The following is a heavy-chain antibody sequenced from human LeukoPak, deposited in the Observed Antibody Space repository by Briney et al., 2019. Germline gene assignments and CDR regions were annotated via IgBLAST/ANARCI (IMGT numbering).Heavy chain of an antibody. CDR2: FDPEDGET. CDR1: GYTLTELS. V-gene: IGHV1-24*01. D-gene: IGHD3-9*01. J-gene: IGHJ6*02. Sequence: GASVKVSCKVSGYTLTELSMHWVRQAPGKGLEWMGGFDPEDGETIYAQKFQGRVTMTEDTSTDTAYMELSSLRSEDTAVYYCATLVTGYYSRYYGMDVWGQGTTVTVSS. CDR3: ATLVTGYYSRYYGMDV.